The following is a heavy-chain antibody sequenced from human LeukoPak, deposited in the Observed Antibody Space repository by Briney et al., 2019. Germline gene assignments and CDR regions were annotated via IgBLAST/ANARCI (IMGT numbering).Heavy chain of an antibody. Sequence: SETLSLTCAAYGGSFSGYYWSWIRQPPGKGLEWIGEINHSGSTNYNPSLKSRVTMSVDTSKNQFSLKVSSVTAADTAVYYCARVFDSGSRAYFYYMDVWGKGTTVTISS. CDR1: GGSFSGYY. CDR3: ARVFDSGSRAYFYYMDV. J-gene: IGHJ6*03. D-gene: IGHD3-10*01. CDR2: INHSGST. V-gene: IGHV4-34*01.